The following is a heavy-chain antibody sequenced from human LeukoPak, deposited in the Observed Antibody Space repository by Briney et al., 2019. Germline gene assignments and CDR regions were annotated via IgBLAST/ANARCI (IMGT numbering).Heavy chain of an antibody. D-gene: IGHD6-6*01. J-gene: IGHJ6*02. CDR3: ARGPVAPTIAARPYYYGMDV. Sequence: SETLSLTCAVYGGSFSGYYWSWIRQPPGKGLEWIGEINHSGSTNYNPSLKSRVTISVDTSKNQFSLKLSSVTAADTAVYYCARGPVAPTIAARPYYYGMDVWGQGTTVTVSS. CDR2: INHSGST. CDR1: GGSFSGYY. V-gene: IGHV4-34*01.